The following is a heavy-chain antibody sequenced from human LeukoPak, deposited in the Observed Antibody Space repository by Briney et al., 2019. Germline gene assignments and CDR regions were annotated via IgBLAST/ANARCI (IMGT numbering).Heavy chain of an antibody. CDR2: ITNSGGAT. Sequence: QSGGSLRLSCEASGLTFSSYAMNWVRQTPGKGLEWVSVITNSGGATYYADSVKGRFTISRDNSKNTWYLVMNSLRAEDTGVYYCARASSGGIPPAATSFDCWGRGTLITVSS. V-gene: IGHV3-23*01. CDR1: GLTFSSYA. CDR3: ARASSGGIPPAATSFDC. J-gene: IGHJ4*02. D-gene: IGHD2-2*01.